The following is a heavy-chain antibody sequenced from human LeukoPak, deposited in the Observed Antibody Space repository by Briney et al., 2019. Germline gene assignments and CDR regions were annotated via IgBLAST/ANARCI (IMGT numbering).Heavy chain of an antibody. CDR1: GYTFTGYY. CDR3: ARNAGSRIYSNNWFDP. V-gene: IGHV1-2*06. D-gene: IGHD3-10*01. CDR2: INPNSGGT. J-gene: IGHJ5*02. Sequence: ASVKVSCKASGYTFTGYYMHWVRQAPGQGLEWMGRINPNSGGTNYAQKFQGRVTMTRDTSISTAYMELSRLRSDDTAVYYCARNAGSRIYSNNWFDPWGQGTLVTVSS.